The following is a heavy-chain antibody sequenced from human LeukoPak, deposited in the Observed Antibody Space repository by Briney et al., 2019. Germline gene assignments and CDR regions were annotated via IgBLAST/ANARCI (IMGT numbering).Heavy chain of an antibody. D-gene: IGHD2-2*01. V-gene: IGHV4-39*01. CDR3: ARHGPPQYQLVDY. CDR2: IYYSGST. CDR1: GGSISSSSYY. J-gene: IGHJ4*02. Sequence: PSETLSLTCTVSGGSISSSSYYWGWIRQPPGKGLEWIGSIYYSGSTYYNPSLKSRVTISVDTSKNQFSLKLSSVTAADTAVYYCARHGPPQYQLVDYWGQGTLVTVSS.